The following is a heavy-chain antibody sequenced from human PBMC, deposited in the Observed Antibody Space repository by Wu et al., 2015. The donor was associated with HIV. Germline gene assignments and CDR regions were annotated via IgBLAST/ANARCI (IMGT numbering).Heavy chain of an antibody. J-gene: IGHJ6*02. CDR2: IIPIVGTA. CDR3: ARDLLPTSSWTDYYYYGMDV. V-gene: IGHV1-69*05. CDR1: GGTFSSSA. D-gene: IGHD2-15*01. Sequence: QVQLVQSGAEVKKPGSSVKVSCKASGGTFSSSAISWVRQAPGQGLEWMGRIIPIVGTANYAQKFQGRVTITTDESTSTAYMELSSLRSEDTAVYYCARDLLPTSSWTDYYYYGMDVWGQGTTVTVSS.